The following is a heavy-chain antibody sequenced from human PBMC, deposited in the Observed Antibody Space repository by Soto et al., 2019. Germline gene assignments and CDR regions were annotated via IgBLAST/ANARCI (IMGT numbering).Heavy chain of an antibody. CDR1: GYTFTSYG. CDR2: INGYNGNT. J-gene: IGHJ6*02. V-gene: IGHV1-18*01. D-gene: IGHD3-16*01. CDR3: ARRGDVPYYYSGMAV. Sequence: QVQLVQSGAEVKKPGASVKVSCKASGYTFTSYGISWVRQAPGQGLEWMGWINGYNGNTNHAQKLQGRVTMSTDTSTSTAYMELRRLRSDDSAVYYCARRGDVPYYYSGMAVWGQGTTVTVSS.